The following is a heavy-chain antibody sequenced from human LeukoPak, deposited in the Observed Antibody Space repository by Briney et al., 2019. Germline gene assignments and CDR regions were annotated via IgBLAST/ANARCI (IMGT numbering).Heavy chain of an antibody. Sequence: GRIIPIFGTANYAQKFQGRVTITADESTSTAYMELSSLRSEDTAVYYCATQLGLVVIKDYWGQGTLVTVSS. CDR3: ATQLGLVVIKDY. V-gene: IGHV1-69*01. J-gene: IGHJ4*02. CDR2: IIPIFGTA. D-gene: IGHD3-22*01.